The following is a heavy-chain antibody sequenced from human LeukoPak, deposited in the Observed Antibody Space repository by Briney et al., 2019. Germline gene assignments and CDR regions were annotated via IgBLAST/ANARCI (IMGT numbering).Heavy chain of an antibody. J-gene: IGHJ4*02. D-gene: IGHD3-22*01. V-gene: IGHV4-39*07. CDR3: ARAQAYYYDSSGYYLDN. CDR1: GGSISSSSYY. CDR2: IYYSGST. Sequence: SETLSLTCTVSGGSISSSSYYWGWIRQPPGKGLEWIGSIYYSGSTYYNPSLKSRVTISVDTSKNQFSLKLSSVTAADTAVYYCARAQAYYYDSSGYYLDNWGQGTLVTVSS.